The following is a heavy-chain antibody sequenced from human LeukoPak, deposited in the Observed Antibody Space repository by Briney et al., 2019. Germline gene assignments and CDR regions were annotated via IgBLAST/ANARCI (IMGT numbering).Heavy chain of an antibody. V-gene: IGHV3-30*18. D-gene: IGHD6-19*01. CDR2: ISYDGSNK. CDR3: AKVRSSGWYGDFDY. Sequence: GGSLRLSCAASGFTFSSYGMHWVRQAPGKGLEWVAVISYDGSNKYYADSVKGRFTISRDNSKNTLYLQMNSLRAEDTAVYYCAKVRSSGWYGDFDYWGQGTLVTVSS. J-gene: IGHJ4*02. CDR1: GFTFSSYG.